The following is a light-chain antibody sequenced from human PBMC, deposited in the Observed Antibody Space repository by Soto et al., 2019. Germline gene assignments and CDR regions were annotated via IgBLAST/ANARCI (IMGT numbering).Light chain of an antibody. CDR3: HHYGSYRT. CDR1: QSISTW. Sequence: DIQMTQSPSTLSASVGDRVTITCRASQSISTWLAWYQQKPGKAPKLLIYQASTLEGGVPSRFSGSGSGTHFTLTIASLQPDDFATYYCHHYGSYRTFGQGTKVEIK. V-gene: IGKV1-5*03. J-gene: IGKJ1*01. CDR2: QAS.